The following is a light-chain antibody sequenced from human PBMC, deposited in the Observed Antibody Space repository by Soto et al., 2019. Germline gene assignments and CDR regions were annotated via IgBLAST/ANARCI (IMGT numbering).Light chain of an antibody. CDR3: QNFGDSPFT. J-gene: IGKJ3*01. CDR2: GAS. V-gene: IGKV3-20*01. CDR1: ETISSHY. Sequence: EIVLMQSPDTLSLSPGERATLSCRASETISSHYIAWYQQKPGQATRLLIFGASTRATGIPDRFSGSWSGTDFTLTISRLEPEDFAVYYCQNFGDSPFTFGPGTKVDIK.